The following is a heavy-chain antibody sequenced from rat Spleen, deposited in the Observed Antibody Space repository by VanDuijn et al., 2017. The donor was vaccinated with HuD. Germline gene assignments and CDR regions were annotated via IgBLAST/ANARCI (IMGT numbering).Heavy chain of an antibody. CDR3: TRHGYYYSSYIYDPCWYCDF. CDR1: GFTFSNYD. D-gene: IGHD1-2*01. Sequence: EVQLVESGGGLVQPGRSLKLSCAASGFTFSNYDMAWVRQAPTKGLEWIASISTGGGNTYYRDSVKGRFTISRDNAKSTLYLQMNRLRSEDTATYYCTRHGYYYSSYIYDPCWYCDFWGPGTMVTVSS. V-gene: IGHV5-25*01. CDR2: ISTGGGNT. J-gene: IGHJ1*01.